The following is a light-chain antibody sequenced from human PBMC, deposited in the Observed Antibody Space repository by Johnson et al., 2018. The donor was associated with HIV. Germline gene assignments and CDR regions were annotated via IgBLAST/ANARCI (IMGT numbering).Light chain of an antibody. Sequence: QPVLTQPPSVSAAPGQTVNISCSGNVSNIESYFVSWYQQLPGAAPTLLIYEDNKRPSGIPDRFSGSKSGATATLGITGLQTGDEADYYCGTWDSYLTAGVFGSGTKVTVL. J-gene: IGLJ1*01. CDR2: EDN. CDR3: GTWDSYLTAGV. CDR1: VSNIESYF. V-gene: IGLV1-51*02.